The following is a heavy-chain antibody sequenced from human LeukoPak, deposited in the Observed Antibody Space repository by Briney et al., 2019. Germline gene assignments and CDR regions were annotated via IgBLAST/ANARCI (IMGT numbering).Heavy chain of an antibody. D-gene: IGHD2-2*01. Sequence: PWRSLRFSSAASGFTFSSYGMDWVGQAPGKELEWVAVIWYDGSNKYYADSVKGRFTISRDNSKNTLYLQMNSLRAEDTAVYYCARGRRYCSSTSCYFWFDPWGQGTLVTVSS. CDR3: ARGRRYCSSTSCYFWFDP. CDR2: IWYDGSNK. J-gene: IGHJ5*02. V-gene: IGHV3-33*01. CDR1: GFTFSSYG.